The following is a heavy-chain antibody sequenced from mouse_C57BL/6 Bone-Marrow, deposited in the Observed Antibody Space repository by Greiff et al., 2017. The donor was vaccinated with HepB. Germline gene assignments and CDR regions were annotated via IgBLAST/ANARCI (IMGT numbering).Heavy chain of an antibody. V-gene: IGHV1-43*01. CDR1: GYSFTGYY. CDR2: INPSTGGT. CDR3: ARRGYDSVPVYAMDY. D-gene: IGHD2-4*01. J-gene: IGHJ4*01. Sequence: VQLQQSGPELVKPGASVKISCKASGYSFTGYYMHWVKQSSEKSLEWIGEINPSTGGTSYNQKFKGKATLTVDKSSSTAYMQLKSLTSEDSAVYYCARRGYDSVPVYAMDYWGQGTSVTVSS.